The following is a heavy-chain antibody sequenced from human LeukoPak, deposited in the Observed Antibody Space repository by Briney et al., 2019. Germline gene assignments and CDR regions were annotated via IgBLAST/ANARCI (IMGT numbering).Heavy chain of an antibody. V-gene: IGHV3-30-3*01. CDR1: GFTFSSYA. Sequence: GGSLRLSCAASGFTFSSYAMHWVRQAPGKGLEWVAVISYDGSNKYYADSVKGRFTISRDNSKNTLYLQMNSLRAEDTAVYYCAKGGDDVYWYFDLWGRGTLVTVSS. CDR3: AKGGDDVYWYFDL. D-gene: IGHD1-1*01. J-gene: IGHJ2*01. CDR2: ISYDGSNK.